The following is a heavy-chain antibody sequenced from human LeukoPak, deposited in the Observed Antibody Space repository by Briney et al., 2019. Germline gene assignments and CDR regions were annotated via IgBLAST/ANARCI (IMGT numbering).Heavy chain of an antibody. Sequence: SETLSLTCAVYGGSFSGYYWSWIRQPPGKGLEWIGEINHSGSTNYNPSLKSRVTISVDTSENQFSLKLSSVTAADTAVYYCARARYSGYDRYYFDYWGQGTLVTVSS. D-gene: IGHD5-12*01. CDR1: GGSFSGYY. J-gene: IGHJ4*02. CDR2: INHSGST. CDR3: ARARYSGYDRYYFDY. V-gene: IGHV4-34*01.